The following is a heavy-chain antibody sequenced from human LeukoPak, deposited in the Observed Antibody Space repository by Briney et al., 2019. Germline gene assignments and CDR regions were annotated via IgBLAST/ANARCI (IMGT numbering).Heavy chain of an antibody. CDR1: GFTFSSYG. CDR3: AKEGDTAMVRDAFDI. Sequence: GGPPRLSCAASGFTFSSYGMHWVRQAPGKGLEWVAVIWYDGSNKYYADSVKGRFTISRDNSKNTLYLQMNSLRAEDTAVYYCAKEGDTAMVRDAFDIWGQGTMVTVSS. D-gene: IGHD5-18*01. V-gene: IGHV3-33*06. CDR2: IWYDGSNK. J-gene: IGHJ3*02.